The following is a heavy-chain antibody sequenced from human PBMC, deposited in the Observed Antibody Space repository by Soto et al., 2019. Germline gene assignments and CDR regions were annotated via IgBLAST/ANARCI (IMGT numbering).Heavy chain of an antibody. Sequence: PSESLSLTFDVSSGSITSSNWWSWVRQPPGKGLEWIGEIYHSGSTNYNPPLKTRVTISVDKSKNVFSRKLSSVTAADTAMHYCAGGAVAGTSPAYWGQGTLVTVSS. J-gene: IGHJ4*02. CDR1: SGSITSSNW. CDR2: IYHSGST. V-gene: IGHV4-4*02. D-gene: IGHD6-19*01. CDR3: AGGAVAGTSPAY.